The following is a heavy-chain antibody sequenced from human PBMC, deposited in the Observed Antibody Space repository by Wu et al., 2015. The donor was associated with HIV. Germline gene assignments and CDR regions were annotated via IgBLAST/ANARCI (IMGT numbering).Heavy chain of an antibody. CDR1: GYTFTSYD. J-gene: IGHJ6*02. CDR2: MNPKSGNT. D-gene: IGHD3-10*01. V-gene: IGHV1-8*01. CDR3: ARALFSGGSGTARYGMDV. Sequence: QVQLLQSGAEVRKPGASVKVSCKASGYTFTSYDIYWVRQATGQGLEWMGWMNPKSGNTGYAQKFQGRVTITTDESTSTAYMELSSLRSEDTAVYYCARALFSGGSGTARYGMDVVGPRDHGHRLL.